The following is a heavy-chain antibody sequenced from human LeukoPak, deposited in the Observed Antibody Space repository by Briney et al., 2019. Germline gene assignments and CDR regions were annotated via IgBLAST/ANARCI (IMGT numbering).Heavy chain of an antibody. J-gene: IGHJ4*02. D-gene: IGHD3-22*01. CDR3: TRGPGYHDSSYLDY. CDR1: GCTFSTYA. Sequence: GGSLRLSCAASGCTFSTYAMHWVRQAPGKGLEWVAVISYDGANKNHADSVKGRFTISRDNSKNTLYLQMNSLRAEDTAVYYCTRGPGYHDSSYLDYWGQGTLVTVSS. CDR2: ISYDGANK. V-gene: IGHV3-30*04.